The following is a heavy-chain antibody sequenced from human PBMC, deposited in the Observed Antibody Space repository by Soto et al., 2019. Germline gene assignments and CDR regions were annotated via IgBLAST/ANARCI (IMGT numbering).Heavy chain of an antibody. CDR1: GFTFSSYG. D-gene: IGHD2-15*01. J-gene: IGHJ4*02. Sequence: QVQLVESGGGVVQPGRSLRLSCAASGFTFSSYGMHWVRQAPGKGLEWVAVIWYDGSNKYYADSVKGRFTISRDNSKNTLYLQRNILRAEDTAVYYCARDGYCSGGSCYSVPVFDYWGQGTLVTVSS. V-gene: IGHV3-33*01. CDR2: IWYDGSNK. CDR3: ARDGYCSGGSCYSVPVFDY.